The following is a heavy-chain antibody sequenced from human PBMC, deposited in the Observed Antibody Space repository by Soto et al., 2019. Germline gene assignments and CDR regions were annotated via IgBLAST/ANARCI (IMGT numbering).Heavy chain of an antibody. V-gene: IGHV1-18*01. CDR2: ISTDNGNT. CDR3: ARERGYGDYNSGY. Sequence: QVQLVQSGAEVKNPGASVKVSCKASGYTFTSYCISWVRQAPGQGLGWRGWISTDNGNTNYAQKLQGRVTMTTDTSTNTAYMGLMSLISDDTSVYYCARERGYGDYNSGYCGQGTLVTVSS. D-gene: IGHD4-17*01. J-gene: IGHJ4*02. CDR1: GYTFTSYC.